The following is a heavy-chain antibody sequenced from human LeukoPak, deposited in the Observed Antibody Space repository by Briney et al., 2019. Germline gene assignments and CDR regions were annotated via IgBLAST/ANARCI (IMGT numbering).Heavy chain of an antibody. CDR3: ARSTVTTGYYYYMDV. J-gene: IGHJ6*03. D-gene: IGHD4-17*01. Sequence: PGGSLRLSCTASGFTFSNYYMNWIRQAPGKGLEWVSYITSSGSITYYADSVKGRFTISRDNAKNSLYLQMNSLRAEDTAVYYCARSTVTTGYYYYMDVWGKGTTVTISS. V-gene: IGHV3-11*04. CDR1: GFTFSNYY. CDR2: ITSSGSIT.